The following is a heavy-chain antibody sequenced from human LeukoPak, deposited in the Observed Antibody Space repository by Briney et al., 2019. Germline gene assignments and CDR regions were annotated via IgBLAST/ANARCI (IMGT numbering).Heavy chain of an antibody. CDR2: IYSGGST. D-gene: IGHD6-19*01. V-gene: IGHV3-53*05. Sequence: GSLRLSCAASGFTVSSNYMSWVRQAPGKGLEWVSVIYSGGSTYYADSVKGRFTNSRDNSKNTLYLQMNSLRAEDTAVYYCARDGAVAGRSYYYYYGMDVWGQGTTVTVSS. CDR3: ARDGAVAGRSYYYYYGMDV. J-gene: IGHJ6*02. CDR1: GFTVSSNY.